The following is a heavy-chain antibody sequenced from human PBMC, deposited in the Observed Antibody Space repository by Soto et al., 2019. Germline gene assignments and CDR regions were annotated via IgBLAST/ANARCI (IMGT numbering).Heavy chain of an antibody. CDR2: ISYDGNNK. D-gene: IGHD6-19*01. Sequence: QVQLVESRGGVVQPGRSLRLSCAASGFTFSSYAMHWVRQAPGKGLEWVAVISYDGNNKYYADSVKGRFTISRDNSKNTLYLQMNSLRTEDTAVYYCARGDAPPFRVAAWYFDLWGRGTLVTVSS. CDR3: ARGDAPPFRVAAWYFDL. CDR1: GFTFSSYA. V-gene: IGHV3-30-3*01. J-gene: IGHJ2*01.